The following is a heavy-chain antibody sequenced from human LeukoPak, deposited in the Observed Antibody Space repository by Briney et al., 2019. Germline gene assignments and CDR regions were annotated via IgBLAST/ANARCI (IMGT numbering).Heavy chain of an antibody. CDR1: GGSISSGGYY. CDR3: ASSPGYDSSGTYG. CDR2: IYYSGST. D-gene: IGHD3-22*01. V-gene: IGHV4-31*03. Sequence: SETLSLTRTVSGGSISSGGYYWSWIRQHPGKGLEWIGYIYYSGSTYYNPSLKSRVTISVDTSKNQFSLKLSSVTAADTAVYYCASSPGYDSSGTYGWGQGTLVTVSS. J-gene: IGHJ4*02.